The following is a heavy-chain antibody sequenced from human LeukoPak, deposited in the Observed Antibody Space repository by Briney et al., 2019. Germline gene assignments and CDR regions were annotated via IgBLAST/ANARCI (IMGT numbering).Heavy chain of an antibody. Sequence: PSQTLSLTCAVSGGSISSGGYSWSWIRQPAGKGLEWIGRIYTSGSTNYNPSLKSRVTMSVDTSKNQFSLKLSSVTAADTAVYYCARDSAAEGLDYWGQGTLVTVSS. CDR1: GGSISSGGYS. CDR2: IYTSGST. J-gene: IGHJ4*02. D-gene: IGHD6-13*01. V-gene: IGHV4-61*02. CDR3: ARDSAAEGLDY.